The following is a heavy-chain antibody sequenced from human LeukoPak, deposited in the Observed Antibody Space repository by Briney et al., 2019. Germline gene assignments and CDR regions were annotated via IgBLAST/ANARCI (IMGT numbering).Heavy chain of an antibody. Sequence: GESLKISCKGSGYSFTSYWIGWVRQMPGKGLEWMGIIYPGDSDTRYSPSFQGQVTISADKSISTAYLQWSSLKASDTAMYYCARLRIPRWGMIVVKDAFDIWGQGTMVTVSS. D-gene: IGHD3-22*01. V-gene: IGHV5-51*01. J-gene: IGHJ3*02. CDR3: ARLRIPRWGMIVVKDAFDI. CDR1: GYSFTSYW. CDR2: IYPGDSDT.